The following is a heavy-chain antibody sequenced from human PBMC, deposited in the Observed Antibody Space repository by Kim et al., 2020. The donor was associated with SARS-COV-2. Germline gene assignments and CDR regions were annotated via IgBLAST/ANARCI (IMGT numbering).Heavy chain of an antibody. J-gene: IGHJ5*02. CDR1: GVTVSSNY. V-gene: IGHV3-53*01. CDR2: MYSAGYT. D-gene: IGHD3-10*01. Sequence: GGSLRLSCAASGVTVSSNYMYWVRQGPGKGLEWVSLMYSAGYTYYADSVKGRFTISRDNSKNTVYLQMDSLRAEDTAVYYCARRGSGPWGQGTLVTVSS. CDR3: ARRGSGP.